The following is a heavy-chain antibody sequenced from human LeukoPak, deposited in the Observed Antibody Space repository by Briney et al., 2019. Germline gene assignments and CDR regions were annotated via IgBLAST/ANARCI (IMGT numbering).Heavy chain of an antibody. CDR2: INPNSGDT. CDR3: ARGDGGNGGIDY. V-gene: IGHV1-2*02. Sequence: ASVKVSCKTSAYTFTGYYMHWVRQAPGQGLEWMGWINPNSGDTNYAQNFQGRVTMTRDTSITTVYMELSWLRSDDTAVYYCARGDGGNGGIDYWGQGTLVTVSS. CDR1: AYTFTGYY. D-gene: IGHD4-23*01. J-gene: IGHJ4*02.